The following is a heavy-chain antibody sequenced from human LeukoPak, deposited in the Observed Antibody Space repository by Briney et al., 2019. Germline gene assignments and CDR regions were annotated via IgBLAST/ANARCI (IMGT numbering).Heavy chain of an antibody. CDR1: GGTFSSYA. CDR3: ARAATIFGVVEKFDP. D-gene: IGHD3-3*01. J-gene: IGHJ5*02. V-gene: IGHV1-69*05. CDR2: IIPIFGTA. Sequence: GASVKVSCKASGGTFSSYAISWVRQAPGQGLEWMGGIIPIFGTANYAQKFQGRVTITTDESTSTAYMELSSLRSEDTAVYYCARAATIFGVVEKFDPWGQGTLVTVSS.